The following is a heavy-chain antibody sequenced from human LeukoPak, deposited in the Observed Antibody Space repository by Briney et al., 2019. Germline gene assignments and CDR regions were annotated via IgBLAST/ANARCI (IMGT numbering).Heavy chain of an antibody. CDR1: GYTFTDYY. CDR2: VDPEDGET. V-gene: IGHV1-69-2*01. J-gene: IGHJ4*02. CDR3: ASGRDGYNLDY. D-gene: IGHD5-24*01. Sequence: ASVKISCKVSGYTFTDYYMHLVQQAPGKGLEWMGLVDPEDGETIYAEKFQGRVTITADTSTDTAYMELSSLRSEDTAVYYCASGRDGYNLDYWGQGTLVTVSS.